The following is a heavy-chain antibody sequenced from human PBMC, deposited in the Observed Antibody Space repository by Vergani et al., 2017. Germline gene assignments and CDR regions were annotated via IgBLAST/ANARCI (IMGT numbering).Heavy chain of an antibody. V-gene: IGHV3-9*01. CDR2: ISWNSGSI. D-gene: IGHD3-22*01. J-gene: IGHJ5*02. CDR1: GGSISSSSYY. Sequence: VQLQESGPGLVKPSETLSLTCTVSGGSISSSSYYWGWIRQPPGKGLEWVSGISWNSGSIGYADSVKGRFTISRDNAKNSLYLQMNRLRAEDTALYYCAREVDRYDYDSSGYINWFDPWGQGTLVTVSS. CDR3: AREVDRYDYDSSGYINWFDP.